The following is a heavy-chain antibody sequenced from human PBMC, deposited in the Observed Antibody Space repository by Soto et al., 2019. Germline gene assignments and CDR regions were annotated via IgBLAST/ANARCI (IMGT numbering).Heavy chain of an antibody. D-gene: IGHD6-6*01. CDR3: AKDSIPYSSSYDLDH. V-gene: IGHV3-23*01. Sequence: EVQLLESGGGLVQPGGSLRLSCVASGFSFSGYAMSWVRQAPGKGLVWVSSMTANGVSIYYADSVRGRFTISRGNSKKTLYLQMSSLRAEDTATYYCAKDSIPYSSSYDLDHWGRGALVTVSS. CDR1: GFSFSGYA. J-gene: IGHJ4*02. CDR2: MTANGVSI.